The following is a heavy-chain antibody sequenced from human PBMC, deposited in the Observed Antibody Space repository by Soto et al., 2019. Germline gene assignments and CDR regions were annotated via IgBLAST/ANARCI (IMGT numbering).Heavy chain of an antibody. CDR1: GFTFSSYG. CDR3: ASPPSSRYGEDAFDI. V-gene: IGHV3-33*01. D-gene: IGHD3-16*02. J-gene: IGHJ3*02. Sequence: QVQLVESGGGVVQPGRSLRLSCAASGFTFSSYGMHWVRQAPGKGLEWVAVIWYDGSNKYYADSVKGRFTISRDNSKNTLYLQMNSLRAEDTAVYYCASPPSSRYGEDAFDIWGQGTMVTVSS. CDR2: IWYDGSNK.